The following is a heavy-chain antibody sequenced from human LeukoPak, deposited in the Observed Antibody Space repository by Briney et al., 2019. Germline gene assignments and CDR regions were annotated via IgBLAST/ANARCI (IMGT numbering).Heavy chain of an antibody. Sequence: GGSLRLSCAASRFTFSSYAMSWVRQAPGKGLEWVSAISGSGGSTYYADSVKGRFTISRDNSKNTLYLQMNSLRAEDTAVYYCAKDLTIFGVVSDAFDIWGQGTMVTVSS. D-gene: IGHD3-3*01. CDR3: AKDLTIFGVVSDAFDI. V-gene: IGHV3-23*01. J-gene: IGHJ3*02. CDR1: RFTFSSYA. CDR2: ISGSGGST.